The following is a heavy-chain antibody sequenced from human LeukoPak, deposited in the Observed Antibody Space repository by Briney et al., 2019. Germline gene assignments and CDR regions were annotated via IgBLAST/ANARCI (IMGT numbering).Heavy chain of an antibody. J-gene: IGHJ3*02. CDR2: IYYNGIS. CDR3: ARAHVDDVEMVYAIRAFDI. CDR1: GGSIRSGGFH. D-gene: IGHD2-8*01. V-gene: IGHV4-31*03. Sequence: SETLSLTCTVSGGSIRSGGFHWSWIRQHPGKGLEWIGYIYYNGISKYSPSLNSRVTISVDTSKNQFPLNLRSVTAADTAVYYCARAHVDDVEMVYAIRAFDIWGQGTLVTVSS.